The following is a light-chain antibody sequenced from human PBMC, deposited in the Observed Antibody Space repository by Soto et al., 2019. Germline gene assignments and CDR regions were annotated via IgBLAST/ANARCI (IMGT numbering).Light chain of an antibody. Sequence: DIQMTQAPCFLSASVGDIVSLTCRASQCISTYLNSYQQKPGKAPKLLIYAASSLQSGVPSRFIGSGSGTDFTLTISSLQPEDFATYYCQKSYSTPPNFGGGTKVDIK. CDR1: QCISTY. V-gene: IGKV1-39*01. CDR3: QKSYSTPPN. CDR2: AAS. J-gene: IGKJ4*01.